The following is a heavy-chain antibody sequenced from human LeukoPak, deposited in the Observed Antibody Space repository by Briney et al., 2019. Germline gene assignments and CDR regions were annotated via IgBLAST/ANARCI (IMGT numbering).Heavy chain of an antibody. Sequence: GGSLRLSCAASGFTFSSYGMHWVRQAPGKGLEWVAFIRYDGSNEYYADSVKGRFTISRDNSKNTLYLQMNSLRAEDTAVYYCAKDQVVPAAFDYWGQGTLVTVSS. D-gene: IGHD2-2*01. V-gene: IGHV3-30*02. J-gene: IGHJ4*02. CDR1: GFTFSSYG. CDR2: IRYDGSNE. CDR3: AKDQVVPAAFDY.